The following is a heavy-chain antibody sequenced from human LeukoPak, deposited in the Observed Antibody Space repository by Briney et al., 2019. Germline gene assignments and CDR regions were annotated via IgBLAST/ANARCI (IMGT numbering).Heavy chain of an antibody. Sequence: SVKVSCKASGGTFSSYAISWVRQAPGQGLEWLGGIIPIFGTANYAQKFQGRVTITADESTSTAYMELSSLRSEDTAVYYCARVLLYYYDSSGYNPDYWGQGTLVTVSS. CDR1: GGTFSSYA. CDR3: ARVLLYYYDSSGYNPDY. V-gene: IGHV1-69*13. D-gene: IGHD3-22*01. J-gene: IGHJ4*02. CDR2: IIPIFGTA.